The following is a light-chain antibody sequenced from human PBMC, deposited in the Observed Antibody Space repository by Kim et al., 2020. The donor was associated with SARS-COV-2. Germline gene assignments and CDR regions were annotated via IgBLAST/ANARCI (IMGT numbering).Light chain of an antibody. CDR1: QSISRN. V-gene: IGKV1-39*01. Sequence: DIQMTQSPSSLSASVGDRVTITCRASQSISRNLNWYQQKSGKAPKLLIYAASSLQSGVPSRFSGSGSGTDFTLTISSLQPEDFATYYCQQSYSTPLTFGGGTKLEI. CDR3: QQSYSTPLT. J-gene: IGKJ4*01. CDR2: AAS.